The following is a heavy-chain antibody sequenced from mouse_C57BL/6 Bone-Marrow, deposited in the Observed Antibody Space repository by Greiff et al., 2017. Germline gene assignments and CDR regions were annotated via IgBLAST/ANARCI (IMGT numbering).Heavy chain of an antibody. V-gene: IGHV14-4*01. Sequence: VQLQQSGAELVRPGASVKLSCTASGFNIKDDYMHWVKQRPEQGLEWIGWIDHENGDTASASKFQGKATITADTSSNTDYLQLSSMTSEDNAVYYCTTRLDFNYYYGSSASWFAYWGQGTLVTVSA. D-gene: IGHD1-1*01. CDR1: GFNIKDDY. CDR3: TTRLDFNYYYGSSASWFAY. CDR2: IDHENGDT. J-gene: IGHJ3*01.